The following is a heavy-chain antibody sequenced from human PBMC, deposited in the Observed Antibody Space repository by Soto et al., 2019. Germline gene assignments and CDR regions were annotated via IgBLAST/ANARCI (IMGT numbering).Heavy chain of an antibody. Sequence: EVQLVESGGGLVQPGGSLRLSCAASGFTFSSYWMHWVRQAPGKGLVWVSRINRDGSSTSYADSVKGRFTISRDNAKNTLYLQMNSLRAEDTAVYFCARDSYYDSTYYGMTSGAKGPRSPSP. CDR1: GFTFSSYW. V-gene: IGHV3-74*01. CDR3: ARDSYYDSTYYGMTS. D-gene: IGHD3-22*01. CDR2: INRDGSST. J-gene: IGHJ6*02.